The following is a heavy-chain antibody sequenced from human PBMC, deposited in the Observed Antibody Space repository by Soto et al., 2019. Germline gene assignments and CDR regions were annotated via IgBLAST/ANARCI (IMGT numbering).Heavy chain of an antibody. CDR2: ISTNGDST. CDR1: GFTFGSYP. V-gene: IGHV3-64*01. CDR3: AREGMSRPRWVFDY. D-gene: IGHD6-13*01. Sequence: EVQLVESGGGLVQPGGSLRLSCAASGFTFGSYPMHWVRQAPGKGLEYVSAISTNGDSTFYANSVKGRFTIARDNSKNTLYLPMGSLRAEDIGVYYCAREGMSRPRWVFDYWGQATLVTASS. J-gene: IGHJ4*02.